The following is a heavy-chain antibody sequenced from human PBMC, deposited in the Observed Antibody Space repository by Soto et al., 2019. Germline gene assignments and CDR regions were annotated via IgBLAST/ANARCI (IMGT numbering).Heavy chain of an antibody. J-gene: IGHJ4*02. D-gene: IGHD2-2*01. V-gene: IGHV4-39*01. Sequence: QLQLQESGPGLVKPSETLSLTCTVSGGSISSSSYYWGWIRQPPGKGLEWIGSIYYSGDTYYTPSLKSRLTISVNTSKTQFSQKLSSVTAADTAVYYCARVGCSSTSCYDYWGQGTLVTVSS. CDR3: ARVGCSSTSCYDY. CDR2: IYYSGDT. CDR1: GGSISSSSYY.